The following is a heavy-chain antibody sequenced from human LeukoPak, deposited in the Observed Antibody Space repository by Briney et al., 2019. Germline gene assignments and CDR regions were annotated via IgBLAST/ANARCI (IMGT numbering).Heavy chain of an antibody. CDR1: GGSISSSSYY. V-gene: IGHV4-39*01. J-gene: IGHJ6*03. D-gene: IGHD6-6*01. CDR2: IYYSGST. CDR3: AKLVSSIAALARNYYYMDV. Sequence: SETLSLTCTVSGGSISSSSYYWGWIRQPPGKGLEWIGSIYYSGSTYYNPSLKSRVTISVDTSKNQFSLKLSSVTAADTAVYYCAKLVSSIAALARNYYYMDVWGKGTTVTVSS.